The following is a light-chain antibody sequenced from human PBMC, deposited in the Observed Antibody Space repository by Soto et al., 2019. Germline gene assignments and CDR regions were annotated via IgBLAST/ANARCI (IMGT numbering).Light chain of an antibody. J-gene: IGLJ3*02. CDR3: QSYESALSASV. V-gene: IGLV1-40*01. CDR2: DNK. CDR1: SSNVGTFSD. Sequence: QSVLTQPPSVSGAPGQRVTISCTASSSNVGTFSDIHWYQQLPGTAPRLVMYDNKKRPSGVPDRFSGSKSGTSASLTISGLQAEDEADYYCQSYESALSASVFGGGTKLTVL.